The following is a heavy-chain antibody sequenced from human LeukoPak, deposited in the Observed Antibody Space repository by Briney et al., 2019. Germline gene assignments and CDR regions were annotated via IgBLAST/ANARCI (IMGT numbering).Heavy chain of an antibody. D-gene: IGHD3-10*01. CDR1: GGSISSYY. V-gene: IGHV4-59*08. CDR2: IYYSGST. Sequence: PSETLSLTCTVSGGSISSYYWSWIRQPPGKGLEWSGYIYYSGSTNYNPSLKSRVTISVDTSKNQFSLKLSSVTAADTAVYYCARVGSGSYLDYWGQGTLVTVSS. CDR3: ARVGSGSYLDY. J-gene: IGHJ4*02.